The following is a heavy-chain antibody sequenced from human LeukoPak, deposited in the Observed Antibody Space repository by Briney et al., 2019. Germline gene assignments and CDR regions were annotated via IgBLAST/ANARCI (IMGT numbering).Heavy chain of an antibody. CDR3: AKDESSGSYHDAFDI. CDR2: ISGSGGST. J-gene: IGHJ3*02. D-gene: IGHD6-19*01. V-gene: IGHV3-23*01. Sequence: GGSLRLSCAASGFTFSSYAMSWFRQAPGKWLEWVSAISGSGGSTYYADSVKGRFTISRDNSKNTLYLQMNSLRAEDTAVYYCAKDESSGSYHDAFDIWGQGTMVTVSS. CDR1: GFTFSSYA.